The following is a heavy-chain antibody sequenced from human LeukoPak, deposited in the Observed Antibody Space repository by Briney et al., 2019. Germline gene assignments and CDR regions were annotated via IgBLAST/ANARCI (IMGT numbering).Heavy chain of an antibody. J-gene: IGHJ6*03. CDR2: IYYSGST. CDR1: GDSISSTNYY. CDR3: ARRIIGTSGYYYYYMDV. V-gene: IGHV4-39*01. Sequence: KASETLSLTCTVSGDSISSTNYYWGWIRQPPGKGLEWIGSIYYSGSTYYNPSLKSRVTISVDTSKNQFSLKLSSVTAADTAVYYCARRIIGTSGYYYYYMDVWGKGTTVTVSS. D-gene: IGHD3-10*01.